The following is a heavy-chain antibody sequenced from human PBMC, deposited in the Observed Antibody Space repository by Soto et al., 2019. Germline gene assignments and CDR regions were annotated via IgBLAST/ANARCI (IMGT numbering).Heavy chain of an antibody. CDR2: IYYSGST. V-gene: IGHV4-61*01. J-gene: IGHJ3*02. CDR3: ARDIVVVPAANLDAFDI. CDR1: GGSVSSGSYY. Sequence: QVQLQESGPGLVKPSETLSLTCTVSGGSVSSGSYYWSWIRQPPGKGLEWIGYIYYSGSTNYNPALNSRVTISVDTSKYQCSLKLSSVTAADTAVYYCARDIVVVPAANLDAFDIWGQGTMVTVSS. D-gene: IGHD2-2*01.